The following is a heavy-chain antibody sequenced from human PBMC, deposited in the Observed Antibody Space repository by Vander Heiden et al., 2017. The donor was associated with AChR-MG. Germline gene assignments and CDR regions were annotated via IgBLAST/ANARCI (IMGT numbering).Heavy chain of an antibody. CDR2: IYYSGST. CDR3: ASRRDHMGEYFDS. V-gene: IGHV4-39*01. CDR1: GGSISSSSHY. J-gene: IGHJ4*02. D-gene: IGHD3-16*01. Sequence: QLQLQESGPGLVKPSETLSLTCTVSGGSISSSSHYWSWIRQPPGKGLEWIATIYYSGSTFYNPSLQSRVTISLDTSKNQFSLKVTSVTAADTAVYYCASRRDHMGEYFDSWGQGTLVTVSS.